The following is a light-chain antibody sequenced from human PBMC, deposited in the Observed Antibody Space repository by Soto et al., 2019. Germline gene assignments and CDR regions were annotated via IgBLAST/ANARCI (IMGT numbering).Light chain of an antibody. CDR1: QNVYINS. V-gene: IGKV3-20*01. CDR3: QQYGVSPLT. Sequence: EIVLTQSPGTLSLSPGDRVTLSCKATQNVYINSLAWYQQKPGQTPGLLIYGASTRAAAVPDRFSDSGAGIHVALSIDVLEPEDFAIYYCQQYGVSPLTFGPGTRVD. CDR2: GAS. J-gene: IGKJ3*01.